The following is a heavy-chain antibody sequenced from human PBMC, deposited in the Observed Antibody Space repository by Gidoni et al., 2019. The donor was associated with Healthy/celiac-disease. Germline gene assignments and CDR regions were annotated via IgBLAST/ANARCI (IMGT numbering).Heavy chain of an antibody. V-gene: IGHV3-30*18. J-gene: IGHJ4*02. CDR3: AKDFGVRGGNFDY. D-gene: IGHD3-10*01. CDR1: GFTFTSYG. CDR2: ISYDGSNK. Sequence: QVQLVESGGGVVQPGRSLSLSCAASGFTFTSYGMHWVRQAPGKGLEWVAVISYDGSNKYYADSVKGRFTISRDNSKNTLYLQMNSLRAEDTAVYYCAKDFGVRGGNFDYWGQGTLVTVSS.